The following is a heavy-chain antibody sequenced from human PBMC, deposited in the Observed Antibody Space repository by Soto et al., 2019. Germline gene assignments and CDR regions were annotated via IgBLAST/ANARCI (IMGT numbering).Heavy chain of an antibody. D-gene: IGHD2-15*01. CDR2: IIPIFGPA. Sequence: QVQLVQSGAEVKKPGSSVKVSCKASGGTFSSYAISWVRQAPGQGLEWMGGIIPIFGPANYAQKVQCRVTITADECTSTAYMELSSLRSEDTAVYYCARSCSGGSCCLHNWNDRYYYYGMDVWGQGTTVTVSS. CDR3: ARSCSGGSCCLHNWNDRYYYYGMDV. J-gene: IGHJ6*02. CDR1: GGTFSSYA. V-gene: IGHV1-69*01.